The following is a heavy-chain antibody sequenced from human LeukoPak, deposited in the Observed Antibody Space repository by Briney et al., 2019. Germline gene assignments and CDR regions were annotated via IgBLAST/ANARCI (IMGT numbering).Heavy chain of an antibody. CDR3: AKDTKHSSWHVTDY. V-gene: IGHV3-23*01. CDR1: GFTFSSYA. Sequence: PGGSLRLSCEASGFTFSSYAMGWVRQAPGKGLEWVSVTSESGGSTHYADSVKGRFTIYRDNSKNTLYLQMNSLGGEDTAVYYCAKDTKHSSWHVTDYWGQGTLVTVSS. J-gene: IGHJ4*02. CDR2: TSESGGST. D-gene: IGHD6-13*01.